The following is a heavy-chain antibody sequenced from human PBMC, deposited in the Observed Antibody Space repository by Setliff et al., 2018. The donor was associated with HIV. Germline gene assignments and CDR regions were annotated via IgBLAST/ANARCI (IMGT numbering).Heavy chain of an antibody. CDR1: GYTFIGDY. CDR3: ARGGLATGAFDI. V-gene: IGHV1-2*02. J-gene: IGHJ3*02. Sequence: ASVKVSCKASGYTFIGDYMHWVRQAPGQGLEWMGWINPNSGGTNFAQKFQGRVTMTRDTSISTAYMELSRLRSDGTAVYYCARGGLATGAFDIWGQGTIVTVSS. D-gene: IGHD5-12*01. CDR2: INPNSGGT.